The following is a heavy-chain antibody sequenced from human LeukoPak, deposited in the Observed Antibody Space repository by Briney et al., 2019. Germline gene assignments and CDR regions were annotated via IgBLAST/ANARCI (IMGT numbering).Heavy chain of an antibody. D-gene: IGHD6-19*01. Sequence: GGSLRLSCEASGFTFSSYGMHWVRQAPGKGLEWVAVISYDGSNKYYADSVKGRFTISRDNSKNTLYLQMNSLRAEDTAVYYCAKSGSGWEDNFDYWGQGTLVTVSS. J-gene: IGHJ4*02. CDR2: ISYDGSNK. CDR3: AKSGSGWEDNFDY. CDR1: GFTFSSYG. V-gene: IGHV3-30*18.